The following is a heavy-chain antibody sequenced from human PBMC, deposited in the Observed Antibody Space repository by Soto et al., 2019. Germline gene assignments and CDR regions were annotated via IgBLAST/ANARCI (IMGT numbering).Heavy chain of an antibody. J-gene: IGHJ4*02. Sequence: QVQLVESGGGVVQPGRSLRLSCAASGFTFSSYGMHWVRQAPGKGLEWVAVISYDGSNKYYADSVKGRFTISRDNSKNTLYLQMSSLRAEDTAVYYCAKDPDYDFWSGIDYWGQGTLVTVSS. CDR2: ISYDGSNK. CDR1: GFTFSSYG. D-gene: IGHD3-3*01. V-gene: IGHV3-30*18. CDR3: AKDPDYDFWSGIDY.